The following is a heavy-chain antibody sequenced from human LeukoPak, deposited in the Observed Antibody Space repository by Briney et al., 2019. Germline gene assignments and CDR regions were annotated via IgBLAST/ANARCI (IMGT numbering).Heavy chain of an antibody. J-gene: IGHJ4*02. V-gene: IGHV5-51*01. CDR2: IYPGDSDT. Sequence: GESLNTSCRGSGYSFTTYWIGWVRQMPGKGLEWMGIIYPGDSDTRYSPSFQGQVTMSADKSINTAYLQWSSLKASDTAMYYCAKRKGCSSTSCPPDYWGQGTLVTVSS. D-gene: IGHD2-2*01. CDR3: AKRKGCSSTSCPPDY. CDR1: GYSFTTYW.